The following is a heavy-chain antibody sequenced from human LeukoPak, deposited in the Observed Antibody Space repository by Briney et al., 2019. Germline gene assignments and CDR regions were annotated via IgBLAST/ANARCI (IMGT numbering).Heavy chain of an antibody. CDR2: ISDDGSNK. Sequence: GRSLRLSCAASGFXFSSYGMHWVRQAPGKGLEWVAAISDDGSNKYYADSVKGRFTISRDNSKYTLYLQMNSLRADDTAVYYCARDPAPKVETATIYFDYWGQGTLVTVSS. CDR1: GFXFSSYG. D-gene: IGHD5-24*01. V-gene: IGHV3-30*03. CDR3: ARDPAPKVETATIYFDY. J-gene: IGHJ4*02.